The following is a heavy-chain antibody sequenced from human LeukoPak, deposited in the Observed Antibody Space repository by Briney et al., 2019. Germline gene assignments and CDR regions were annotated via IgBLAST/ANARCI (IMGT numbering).Heavy chain of an antibody. D-gene: IGHD3-22*01. CDR3: AKRGVVIRVILVGFHKEAYYFDS. J-gene: IGHJ4*02. V-gene: IGHV3-23*01. CDR1: GITLSNYG. CDR2: ISDSGGRT. Sequence: GGSLRLSCVVSGITLSNYGMSWVRQAPGKGLEWVAGISDSGGRTNYADSVKGRFTISRDSPKNTLYLQMNSLRAEDTAVYFCAKRGVVIRVILVGFHKEAYYFDSWGQGALSPSPQ.